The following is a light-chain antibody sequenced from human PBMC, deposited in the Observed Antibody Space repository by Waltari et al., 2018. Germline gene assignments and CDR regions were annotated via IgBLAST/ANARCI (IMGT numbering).Light chain of an antibody. CDR1: QSFGSR. CDR3: KHYNGYPYT. Sequence: DIQMNPSPSTLSASVGDRVTITCRASQSFGSRLAWYQQKPGKAPRLLIYETSSLHSGVPSRFSGSGSGTEFTLTISSLQPDDFATYYCKHYNGYPYTFGQGTKLEIK. CDR2: ETS. V-gene: IGKV1-5*03. J-gene: IGKJ2*01.